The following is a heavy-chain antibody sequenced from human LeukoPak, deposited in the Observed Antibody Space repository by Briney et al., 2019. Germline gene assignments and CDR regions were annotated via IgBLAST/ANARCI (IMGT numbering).Heavy chain of an antibody. Sequence: GSLRLSCAASGFTFSSYSMNWVRQAPGKGLEWVSSISCSSSYIYYADSVKGRFTISRDNAKNSLYLQMNSLRAEDTAVYYCARYHVDTANDYWGQGTLVTVSS. CDR1: GFTFSSYS. J-gene: IGHJ4*02. V-gene: IGHV3-21*01. CDR2: ISCSSSYI. CDR3: ARYHVDTANDY. D-gene: IGHD5-18*01.